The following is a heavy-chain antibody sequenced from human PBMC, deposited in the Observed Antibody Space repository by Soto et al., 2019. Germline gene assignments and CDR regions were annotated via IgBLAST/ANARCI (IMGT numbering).Heavy chain of an antibody. V-gene: IGHV4-59*01. CDR3: ARGNDGSGIYPPVDYVMDG. CDR2: IYYSGST. Sequence: PSETLSLTCTVSGGSISRYYWSWIRQPPGKGLEWIGYIYYSGSTNYNPSFKSRVTISVDTSKNQFSLKLSSVTAADTAVYYCARGNDGSGIYPPVDYVMDGWRQATTLA. J-gene: IGHJ6*02. D-gene: IGHD3-10*01. CDR1: GGSISRYY.